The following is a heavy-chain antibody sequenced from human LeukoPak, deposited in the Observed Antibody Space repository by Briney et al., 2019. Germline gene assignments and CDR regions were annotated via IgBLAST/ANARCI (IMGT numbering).Heavy chain of an antibody. CDR1: GFTFSSYS. CDR2: ITSSSSYI. CDR3: ARGSTYRSGWYTGFDY. J-gene: IGHJ4*02. Sequence: NPGGSLRLSCEASGFTFSSYSMNWVRQAPGKGLEWVSSITSSSSYIYYADSVKGRFTISRDNAKKSVYLQMNSLRAEDTAVYYCARGSTYRSGWYTGFDYWGQGTLVTVSS. D-gene: IGHD6-19*01. V-gene: IGHV3-21*01.